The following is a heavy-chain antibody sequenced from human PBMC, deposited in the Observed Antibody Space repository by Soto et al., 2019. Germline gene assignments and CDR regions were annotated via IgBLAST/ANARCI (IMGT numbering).Heavy chain of an antibody. Sequence: ESGGGVVQPGRSLRLSCAASGFTFSSYAMHWVRQAPGKGLEWVAVISYDGSNKYYADSVKGRFTISRDNSKNTLYLQMNSLRAEDTAVYYCARDKEYSSSPVRYYFDYWGQGTLVTVSS. CDR2: ISYDGSNK. CDR1: GFTFSSYA. CDR3: ARDKEYSSSPVRYYFDY. D-gene: IGHD6-6*01. J-gene: IGHJ4*02. V-gene: IGHV3-30-3*01.